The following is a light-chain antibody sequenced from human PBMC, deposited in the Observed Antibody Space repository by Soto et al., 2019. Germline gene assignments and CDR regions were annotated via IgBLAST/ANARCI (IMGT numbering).Light chain of an antibody. CDR3: QQYGNSPL. CDR1: QSVSSGY. CDR2: GAS. J-gene: IGKJ2*01. V-gene: IGKV3-20*01. Sequence: EIVLTQSPGTLSLSPGERATLSCRASQSVSSGYLAWYQQKPGQAPRLLIYGASSRATGIPDRFSGSGSGTDFTLPISRLEPEDFAVYYCQQYGNSPLFGQGTKLEIK.